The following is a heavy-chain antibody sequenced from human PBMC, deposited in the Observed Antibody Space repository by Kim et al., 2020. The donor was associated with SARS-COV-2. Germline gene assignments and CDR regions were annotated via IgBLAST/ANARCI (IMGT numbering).Heavy chain of an antibody. Sequence: GGSLRLSCAASGFTFSSYGMHWVRQAPGKGLEWVAVIWYDGSNKYYADSVKGRFTISRDNSKNTLYLQMNSLRAEDTAVYYCASGPIKATVTTGYYYGMDVWGQGTTVTVSS. D-gene: IGHD4-17*01. J-gene: IGHJ6*02. CDR1: GFTFSSYG. V-gene: IGHV3-33*01. CDR2: IWYDGSNK. CDR3: ASGPIKATVTTGYYYGMDV.